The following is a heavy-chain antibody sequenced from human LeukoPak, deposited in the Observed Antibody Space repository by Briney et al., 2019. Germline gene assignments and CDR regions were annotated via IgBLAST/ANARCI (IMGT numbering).Heavy chain of an antibody. CDR1: GGSISSYY. V-gene: IGHV4-59*08. J-gene: IGHJ3*02. CDR3: PRHQSYDYVWGSYHQWADAFDI. Sequence: NPSETLSLTCTVSGGSISSYYWSWIRQPPGKGLEWIGYIYYSGSTNYNPSLKSRVTISVETSKNQFSLKLSSVTAAVTAVYYCPRHQSYDYVWGSYHQWADAFDIWGQGTMVTVSS. CDR2: IYYSGST. D-gene: IGHD3-16*02.